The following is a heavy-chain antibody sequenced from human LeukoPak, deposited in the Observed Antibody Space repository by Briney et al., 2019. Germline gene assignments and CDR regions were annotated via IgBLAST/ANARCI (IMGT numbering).Heavy chain of an antibody. J-gene: IGHJ4*02. V-gene: IGHV4-34*01. Sequence: SETLSLTCAVYGGSFSGYYWSWIRQPPGKGLEWIGEINHSGSTNYNPSLKSRVTISVETSKNQFSLKLSSVTAADTAVYYCARLRDDYVWGSYRYTLDYWGQGTLVTVSS. CDR2: INHSGST. CDR3: ARLRDDYVWGSYRYTLDY. CDR1: GGSFSGYY. D-gene: IGHD3-16*02.